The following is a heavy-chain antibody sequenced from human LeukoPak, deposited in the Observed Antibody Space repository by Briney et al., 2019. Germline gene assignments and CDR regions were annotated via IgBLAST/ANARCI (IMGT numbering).Heavy chain of an antibody. CDR2: ISSSTYI. D-gene: IGHD6-25*01. CDR3: VRISYSSVALYYFEY. V-gene: IGHV3-21*01. J-gene: IGHJ4*02. Sequence: GGSLRLSCAASGFMFSSYSMNWVRQAPGKGLEWVSSISSSTYIHYADSVKGRFTISRDNAKNSLYLQMNSLRAEDTAVYYCVRISYSSVALYYFEYWGQGTLVTVSS. CDR1: GFMFSSYS.